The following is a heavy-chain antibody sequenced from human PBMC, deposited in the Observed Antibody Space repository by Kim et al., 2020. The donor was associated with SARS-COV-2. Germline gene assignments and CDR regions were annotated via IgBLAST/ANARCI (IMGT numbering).Heavy chain of an antibody. V-gene: IGHV4-39*01. Sequence: SETLSLTCTVSGGSFSSSSYYWGWIRQPPGKGLEWIGSSYYSGSNYYNPSLKSRVTISVDTTKNQFSLKLSSVTAADTAVYYCAVVNYGDYVAGDYWGQGTLVTVSS. D-gene: IGHD4-17*01. J-gene: IGHJ4*02. CDR1: GGSFSSSSYY. CDR3: AVVNYGDYVAGDY. CDR2: SYYSGSN.